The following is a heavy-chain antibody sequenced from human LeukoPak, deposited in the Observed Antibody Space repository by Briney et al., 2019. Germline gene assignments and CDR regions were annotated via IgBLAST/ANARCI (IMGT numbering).Heavy chain of an antibody. CDR2: IYSGGST. J-gene: IGHJ4*02. CDR3: ARNYDFHYYFDY. Sequence: PGGSLRLSCAASGFTFSSYGMHWVRQAPGKGLEWVSVIYSGGSTYYADSVKGRFTISRDNSKNTLYLQMNSLRAEDTAVYYCARNYDFHYYFDYWGQGTLVTVSS. D-gene: IGHD3-3*01. CDR1: GFTFSSYG. V-gene: IGHV3-66*01.